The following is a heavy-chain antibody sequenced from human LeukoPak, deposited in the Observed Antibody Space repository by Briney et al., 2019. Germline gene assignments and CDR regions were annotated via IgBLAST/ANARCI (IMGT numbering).Heavy chain of an antibody. CDR1: GGTFSSYA. V-gene: IGHV1-69*13. D-gene: IGHD2-15*01. Sequence: ASVKVSCKASGGTFSSYAISWVRQAPGQGLEWMGGIIPIFGTANYAQKFQGRVTITADESTSTAYMELSSLRAEDTAVYYCAKQLGYCSDGSCYFPYWGQGTLVTVSS. CDR2: IIPIFGTA. J-gene: IGHJ4*02. CDR3: AKQLGYCSDGSCYFPY.